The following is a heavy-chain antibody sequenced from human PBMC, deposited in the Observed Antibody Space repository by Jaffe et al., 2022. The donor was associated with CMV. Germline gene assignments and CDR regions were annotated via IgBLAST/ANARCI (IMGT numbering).Heavy chain of an antibody. Sequence: QVQLVQSGTEVKKPGASVKVSCKASGYTFTNYAIHWVRQAPGQGLEWMGWINVGNGNTEYSQKFQGRVTSTRDTSASTAYMDLSSLGSEDTAVYYCARDRRFRGLVWFGDPGGFDAFDIWGQGTMVTVSS. D-gene: IGHD3-10*01. V-gene: IGHV1-3*01. CDR2: INVGNGNT. J-gene: IGHJ3*02. CDR3: ARDRRFRGLVWFGDPGGFDAFDI. CDR1: GYTFTNYA.